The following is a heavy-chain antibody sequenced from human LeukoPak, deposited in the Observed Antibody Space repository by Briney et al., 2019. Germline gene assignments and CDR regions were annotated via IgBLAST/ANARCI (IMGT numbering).Heavy chain of an antibody. D-gene: IGHD3-22*01. CDR3: ARRITMIVVVIGYNWFDP. CDR1: GGSISSSNW. J-gene: IGHJ5*02. Sequence: SETLSLTCAVSGGSISSSNWWSWVRQPPGKGLEWIGEIYHSGSTNYNPSLKSRVTISVDKSKNQFSLKLSSVTAADTAVYYCARRITMIVVVIGYNWFDPWGQGTLVTVSS. V-gene: IGHV4-4*02. CDR2: IYHSGST.